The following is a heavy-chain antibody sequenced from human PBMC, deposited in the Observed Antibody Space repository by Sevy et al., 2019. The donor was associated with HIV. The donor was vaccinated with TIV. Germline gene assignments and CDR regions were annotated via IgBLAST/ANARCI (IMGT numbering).Heavy chain of an antibody. CDR1: EFTVSSNY. J-gene: IGHJ6*02. D-gene: IGHD2-15*01. CDR3: AREDIVLGEGIYYGMDV. CDR2: IYSGGST. Sequence: GGSLRLSCAASEFTVSSNYMSWVRQAPGKGLEWVSVIYSGGSTYYADSVKGRFTISRDNSQNTVYLQMNSLRAEDTAVYYCAREDIVLGEGIYYGMDVWGQGTTVTVSS. V-gene: IGHV3-53*01.